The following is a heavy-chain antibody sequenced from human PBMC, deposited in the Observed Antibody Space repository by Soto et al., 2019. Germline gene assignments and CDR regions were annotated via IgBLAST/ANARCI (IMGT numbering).Heavy chain of an antibody. V-gene: IGHV4-39*01. CDR3: ASNGYSSGWYSFASYYYYGMDA. Sequence: SETLCLTWTVAGGSIISSGYYWSWIRQPPGKGLEGIGSIYYSGSTYYNPSLKSRVTISVDTSKKQFSLKLSSVTAADTAVYYCASNGYSSGWYSFASYYYYGMDAWGQGTTVTVSS. D-gene: IGHD6-19*01. CDR2: IYYSGST. CDR1: GGSIISSGYY. J-gene: IGHJ6*02.